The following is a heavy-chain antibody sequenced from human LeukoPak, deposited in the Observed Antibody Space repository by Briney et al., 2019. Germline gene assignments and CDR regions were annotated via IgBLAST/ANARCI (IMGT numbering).Heavy chain of an antibody. Sequence: GGSLRLSCAASGFTFSGSAMTWVRQAPGKGLEWVANIKQDGSEKYYVDSVKGRFTISRDNAKNSLYLQMNSLRAEDTAVYYCARDIDDYVWGSYPWGQGTLVTVSS. CDR2: IKQDGSEK. J-gene: IGHJ4*02. D-gene: IGHD3-16*02. CDR3: ARDIDDYVWGSYP. V-gene: IGHV3-7*01. CDR1: GFTFSGSA.